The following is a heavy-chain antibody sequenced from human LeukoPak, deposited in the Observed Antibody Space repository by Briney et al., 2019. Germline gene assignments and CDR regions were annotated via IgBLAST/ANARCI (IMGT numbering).Heavy chain of an antibody. V-gene: IGHV3-15*07. CDR1: GFDFSGAY. D-gene: IGHD1-26*01. CDR3: VTDANRILGARGTGY. CDR2: INNKHEHQAT. J-gene: IGHJ4*02. Sequence: PGGSLRLSCAASGFDFSGAYMNWVRQAPGKGLEWVGLINNKHEHQATDYAAPVRERFIITRDDSSSTLFLQMNSLKTEDTAVYYCVTDANRILGARGTGYWGQGILVTVSS.